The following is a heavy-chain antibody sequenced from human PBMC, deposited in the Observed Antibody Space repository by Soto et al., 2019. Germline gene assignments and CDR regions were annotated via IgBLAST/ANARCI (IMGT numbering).Heavy chain of an antibody. CDR1: GFTFSSYW. CDR3: AREGYYYYYYMDV. J-gene: IGHJ6*03. CDR2: IKQDGSEK. Sequence: PGGSLRLSCAASGFTFSSYWMSWVRQAPGKGLEWVANIKQDGSEKYYVDSVKGRFTISRDNAKNSLYLQMNSLRAEDTAVYYRAREGYYYYYYMDVWGKGTTVTVSS. V-gene: IGHV3-7*01.